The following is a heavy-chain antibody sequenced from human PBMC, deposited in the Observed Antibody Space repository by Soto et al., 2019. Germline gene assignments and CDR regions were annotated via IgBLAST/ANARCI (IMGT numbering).Heavy chain of an antibody. CDR2: INPSGSST. D-gene: IGHD3-22*01. Sequence: ASVKASCKASGYTFTSYYMHWVRQATGQGLERMGIINPSGSSTSYAQKFQGRVTMTRDTSTSTVYMELSSLRSEDTAVYYCARDPSQNYYDSSGYYYDYWGQGTLVTVSS. V-gene: IGHV1-46*01. CDR1: GYTFTSYY. CDR3: ARDPSQNYYDSSGYYYDY. J-gene: IGHJ4*02.